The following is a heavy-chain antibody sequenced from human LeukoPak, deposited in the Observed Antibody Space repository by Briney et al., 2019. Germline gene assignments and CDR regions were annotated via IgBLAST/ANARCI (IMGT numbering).Heavy chain of an antibody. V-gene: IGHV4-30-2*01. Sequence: SETLSLTCVVSGDSISSGTCAWSWIRQPPGKCLGWIGYIFHTGSTFYNPSLKSRVPKSVDTSTNQFSLRLNSVTAADTAVYYCARELWFASAPGSWLDPWGQGALVTVSS. CDR2: IFHTGST. CDR3: ARELWFASAPGSWLDP. CDR1: GDSISSGTCA. J-gene: IGHJ5*02. D-gene: IGHD3-10*01.